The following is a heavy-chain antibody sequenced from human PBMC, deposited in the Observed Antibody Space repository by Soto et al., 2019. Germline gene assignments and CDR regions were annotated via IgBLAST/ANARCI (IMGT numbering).Heavy chain of an antibody. V-gene: IGHV4-59*01. Sequence: QVQLQESGPGLVKPSETLSLTCTVSGGSISSYYWSWIRQPPGKGLEWIGYIYYSGSTNYNPSLKSRVTISVDTSKNQFSLKLSSVTAADTAVYYCARVTGRAFGYWGQGTLVTVSS. D-gene: IGHD3-10*01. CDR2: IYYSGST. CDR3: ARVTGRAFGY. CDR1: GGSISSYY. J-gene: IGHJ4*02.